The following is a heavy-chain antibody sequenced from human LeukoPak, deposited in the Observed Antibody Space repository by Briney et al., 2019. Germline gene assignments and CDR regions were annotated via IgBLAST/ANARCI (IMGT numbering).Heavy chain of an antibody. CDR3: ARDLQDGSGNPYGAFDI. J-gene: IGHJ3*02. CDR1: TFTFSSYE. D-gene: IGHD3-10*01. Sequence: PGRTLRLSCAASTFTFSSYEMKWVREAPGKGLEWVSYITSSGGTKFYADSVKGRFNISRDNAQNSLFLQMSSLRTEDTAIYYCARDLQDGSGNPYGAFDIWGPGTMVTVSP. V-gene: IGHV3-48*03. CDR2: ITSSGGTK.